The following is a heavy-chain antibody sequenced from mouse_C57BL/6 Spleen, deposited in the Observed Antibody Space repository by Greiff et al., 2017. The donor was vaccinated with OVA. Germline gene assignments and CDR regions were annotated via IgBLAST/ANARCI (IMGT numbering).Heavy chain of an antibody. V-gene: IGHV1-53*01. J-gene: IGHJ3*01. Sequence: QVQLQQPGTELVKPGASVKLSCKASGYTFTSYWMHWVKQRPGQGLEWMGNINPSNGGTTYNERFKGKATLTVDKYSSTAYMQLSSLTSEDSAVYYCARDYYGRNAWFAYWGQGTLVTVSA. CDR2: INPSNGGT. D-gene: IGHD1-1*01. CDR1: GYTFTSYW. CDR3: ARDYYGRNAWFAY.